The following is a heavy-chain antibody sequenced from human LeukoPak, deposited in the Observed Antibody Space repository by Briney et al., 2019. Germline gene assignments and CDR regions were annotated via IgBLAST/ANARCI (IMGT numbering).Heavy chain of an antibody. Sequence: ASVKVSCKASGYTFTSYGISWVRQAPGQGLEWMGWISAYNGNTNYAQKLQGRVTMTTDTSTSTAYMELRSLRSDDTAVYYCARDYLPPRDFWSGYYYYYYYYMDVWGKGTTVTVSS. CDR1: GYTFTSYG. CDR2: ISAYNGNT. D-gene: IGHD3-3*01. V-gene: IGHV1-18*01. CDR3: ARDYLPPRDFWSGYYYYYYYYMDV. J-gene: IGHJ6*03.